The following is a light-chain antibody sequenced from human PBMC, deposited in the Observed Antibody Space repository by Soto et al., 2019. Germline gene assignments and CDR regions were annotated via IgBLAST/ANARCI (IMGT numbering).Light chain of an antibody. Sequence: QSVLTQPPSVSAAPGQKVTISCSGSSSKFGNNYVSWYQQLPGTAPKLLIYENDKRPSGIPDRFSGSKSGTSATLGITGLQTGDEADYYCGTWDSSLSALYVFGTGTKVTVL. CDR1: SSKFGNNY. CDR3: GTWDSSLSALYV. CDR2: END. J-gene: IGLJ1*01. V-gene: IGLV1-51*02.